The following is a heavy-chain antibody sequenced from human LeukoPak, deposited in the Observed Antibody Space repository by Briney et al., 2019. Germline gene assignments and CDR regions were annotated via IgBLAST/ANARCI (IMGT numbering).Heavy chain of an antibody. CDR3: ARDRVGSGWPRPWYFEF. CDR1: GYTFTGYY. V-gene: IGHV1-2*02. D-gene: IGHD6-19*01. J-gene: IGHJ4*02. CDR2: INPNTGAT. Sequence: ASVKVSCKPSGYTFTGYYLHWVRQAPGQALEWMRCINPNTGATIYAEKFQGRVTMTRYTSIDTAYMEMRSLRSDDTAVYYCARDRVGSGWPRPWYFEFWGQGTLITVST.